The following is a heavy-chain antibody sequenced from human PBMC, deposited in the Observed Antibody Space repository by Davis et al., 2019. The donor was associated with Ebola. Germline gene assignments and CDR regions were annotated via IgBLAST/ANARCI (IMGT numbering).Heavy chain of an antibody. CDR3: AKFLDGSGSWEDLTDAFDI. CDR1: GFTFSSYA. D-gene: IGHD3-10*01. Sequence: PGGSLRLSCAASGFTFSSYAMSWVRQAPGKGLEWVSAISGSGGSTYYADSVKGRFTISRDNSKNTLYLQMNSLRAEDTAVYYCAKFLDGSGSWEDLTDAFDIWGQGTMVTVSS. V-gene: IGHV3-23*01. CDR2: ISGSGGST. J-gene: IGHJ3*02.